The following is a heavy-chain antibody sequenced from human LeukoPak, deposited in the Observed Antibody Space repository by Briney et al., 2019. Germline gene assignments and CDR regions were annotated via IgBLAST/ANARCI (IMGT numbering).Heavy chain of an antibody. CDR3: ATEENNWEWFDP. CDR1: RFAVSGNC. CDR2: ICNDGRT. Sequence: GGSLRLSCTASRFAVSGNCMSWVRQAPGKGLEWVSLICNDGRTFYRDSVKDRFSISRDSSKSTVYLQMNSLRVEDTAVYYCATEENNWEWFDPWGQGTRVTVSS. J-gene: IGHJ5*02. D-gene: IGHD1-26*01. V-gene: IGHV3-66*01.